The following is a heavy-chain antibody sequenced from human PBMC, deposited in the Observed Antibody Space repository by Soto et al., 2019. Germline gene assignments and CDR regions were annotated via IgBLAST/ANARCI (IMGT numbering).Heavy chain of an antibody. D-gene: IGHD3-3*01. CDR3: AKDMYFDFWSGPRGYYMDV. CDR2: ISYDGSNK. CDR1: GFTFSSYG. V-gene: IGHV3-30*18. J-gene: IGHJ6*03. Sequence: QVQLVESGGGVVQPGRSLRLSCAASGFTFSSYGMHWVRQAPGKGLEWGAVISYDGSNKYYADSVKGRFTISRDNSKNTLYLKMNSFRAEDTAVYYCAKDMYFDFWSGPRGYYMDVWGKGTTVTVSS.